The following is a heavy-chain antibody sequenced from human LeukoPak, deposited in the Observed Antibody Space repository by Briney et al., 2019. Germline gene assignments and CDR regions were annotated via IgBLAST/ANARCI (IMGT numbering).Heavy chain of an antibody. D-gene: IGHD2-2*01. V-gene: IGHV4-59*01. CDR3: ARLRTYCTTTTCYESFDS. J-gene: IGHJ4*02. CDR2: VSYRGST. Sequence: PSETLSLTCTVSGDSISSYYWTWIRQPPGKTLEWIAYVSYRGSTNYNPSLKSRVTISVGTSKNLFSLELSSVTAADTAVYYCARLRTYCTTTTCYESFDSWGQGTLVTVSS. CDR1: GDSISSYY.